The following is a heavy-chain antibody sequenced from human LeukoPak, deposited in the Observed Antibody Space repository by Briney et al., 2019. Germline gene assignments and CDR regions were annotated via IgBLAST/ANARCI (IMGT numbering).Heavy chain of an antibody. V-gene: IGHV4-4*02. CDR2: INHSGST. Sequence: PSETLSLTCAVSGASISSTNWWSWVRQPPGKGLEWIGEINHSGSTNYNPSLKSRVTISVDTSKNQFSLKLSSVAAADTAVYYCARHSAKVNIVATMTYFDYWGQGTLVTVSS. J-gene: IGHJ4*02. CDR3: ARHSAKVNIVATMTYFDY. CDR1: GASISSTNW. D-gene: IGHD5-12*01.